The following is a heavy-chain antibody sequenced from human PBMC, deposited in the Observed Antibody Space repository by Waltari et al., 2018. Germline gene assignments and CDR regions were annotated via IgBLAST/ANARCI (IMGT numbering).Heavy chain of an antibody. CDR1: GFTFGTYA. V-gene: IGHV3-30-3*01. D-gene: IGHD1-26*01. CDR2: ISGHGSDR. J-gene: IGHJ6*02. Sequence: QVQLVESGGGVVQPGMSLRLSCVGSGFTFGTYAVHWVRQAPGKGVEWVAVISGHGSDRSHADSVKGRFTISRDNSRSTVYLKMNSLTVEDTAVFYCTRDRVGGSHYFGMDVWGQGTTVTVSS. CDR3: TRDRVGGSHYFGMDV.